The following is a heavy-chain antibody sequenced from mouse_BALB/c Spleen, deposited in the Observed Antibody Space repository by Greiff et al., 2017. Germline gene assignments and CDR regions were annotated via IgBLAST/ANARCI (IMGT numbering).Heavy chain of an antibody. V-gene: IGHV1-20*02. Sequence: VQLKESGPELVKPGASVKISCKASGYSFTGYFMNWVMQSHGKSLEWIGRINPYNGDTFYNQKFKGKATLTVDKSSSTAHMELRSLASEDSAVYYCAGGGFGYGSSFDYWGQGTTLTVSS. CDR1: GYSFTGYF. CDR3: AGGGFGYGSSFDY. CDR2: INPYNGDT. J-gene: IGHJ2*01. D-gene: IGHD1-1*01.